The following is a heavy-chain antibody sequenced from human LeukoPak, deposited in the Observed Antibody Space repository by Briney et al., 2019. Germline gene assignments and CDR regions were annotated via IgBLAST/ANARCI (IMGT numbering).Heavy chain of an antibody. D-gene: IGHD4-17*01. CDR3: ARESNTVTTTVTVFDY. CDR1: GYTFTSYG. J-gene: IGHJ4*02. V-gene: IGHV1-18*01. CDR2: ISAYNGNT. Sequence: ASVKVSCKASGYTFTSYGISWVRQAPGQGLEWMGWISAYNGNTNYAQKLQGRVTMTTDTSTSTAYMELRSLRSDDTAVYYCARESNTVTTTVTVFDYWGQGTLVTVSS.